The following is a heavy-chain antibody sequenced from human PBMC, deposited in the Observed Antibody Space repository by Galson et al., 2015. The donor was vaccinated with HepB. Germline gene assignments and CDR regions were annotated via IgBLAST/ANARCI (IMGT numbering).Heavy chain of an antibody. CDR3: ASPLGYDINLSVARYFDDY. V-gene: IGHV3-30-3*01. J-gene: IGHJ4*02. Sequence: SLRLSCAASGFNSNNYAMHWVRQAPGKGLDWMAVISFDGTNKYYAESVKGQFTVSRDNSKNTVFLQMNSLRVEETAVYYCASPLGYDINLSVARYFDDYWGQETLVIDSS. CDR1: GFNSNNYA. CDR2: ISFDGTNK. D-gene: IGHD3-9*01.